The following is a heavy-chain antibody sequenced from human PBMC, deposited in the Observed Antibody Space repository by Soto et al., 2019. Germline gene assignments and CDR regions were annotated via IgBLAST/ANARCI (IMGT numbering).Heavy chain of an antibody. CDR2: IWYDGSNK. V-gene: IGHV3-33*01. CDR3: ARGQDCGETNWFDP. CDR1: GFTFSSYG. Sequence: QVQLVESGGGVVQPGRSLRLSCAASGFTFSSYGMHWVRQAPDKGLEWVAVIWYDGSNKYYADSVKGGLTISRDNLKNPHYLQMNSLRDEDSAVYYCARGQDCGETNWFDPWGQGPLVTGSS. J-gene: IGHJ5*02. D-gene: IGHD2-21*02.